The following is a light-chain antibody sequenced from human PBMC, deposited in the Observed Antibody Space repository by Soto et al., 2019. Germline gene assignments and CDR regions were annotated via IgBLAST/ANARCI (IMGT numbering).Light chain of an antibody. CDR3: YSAPDVNLGV. CDR1: ILAKKY. V-gene: IGLV3-27*01. CDR2: KDT. J-gene: IGLJ2*01. Sequence: SYELTQPSSVSVSPGQTASITCSGAILAKKYVRWFQQKPGQAPVLVVYKDTERPSGIPERFSGSSSGTTVTLTISGAQVEDEADYYCYSAPDVNLGVFGGGTKLTVL.